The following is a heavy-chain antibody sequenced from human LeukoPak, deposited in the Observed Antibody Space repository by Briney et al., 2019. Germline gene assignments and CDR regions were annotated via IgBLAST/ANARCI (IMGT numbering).Heavy chain of an antibody. D-gene: IGHD1-1*01. CDR3: ARHNIAENFFDP. CDR2: IYHTVST. Sequence: SETLSLTCTVSGYSIDDGYYWGWIRQPPGKGLEWIGSIYHTVSTYYNPSLKSRVTLSLDTSKNHFTLRLSSVTAADTALYYCARHNIAENFFDPWGQGTLVTVSS. CDR1: GYSIDDGYY. J-gene: IGHJ5*02. V-gene: IGHV4-38-2*02.